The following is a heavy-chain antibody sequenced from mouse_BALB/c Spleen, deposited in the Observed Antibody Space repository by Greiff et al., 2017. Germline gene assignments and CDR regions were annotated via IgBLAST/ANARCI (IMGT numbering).Heavy chain of an antibody. V-gene: IGHV5-6-5*01. J-gene: IGHJ3*01. CDR1: GFTFSSYA. Sequence: VQLKQSGGGLVKPGGSLKLSCAASGFTFSSYAMSWVRQTPEKRLEWVASISSGGSTYYPDSVKGRFTISRDNARNILYLQMSSLRSEDTAMYYCARGDYYGSSPFAYWGQGTLVTVSA. CDR2: ISSGGST. D-gene: IGHD1-1*01. CDR3: ARGDYYGSSPFAY.